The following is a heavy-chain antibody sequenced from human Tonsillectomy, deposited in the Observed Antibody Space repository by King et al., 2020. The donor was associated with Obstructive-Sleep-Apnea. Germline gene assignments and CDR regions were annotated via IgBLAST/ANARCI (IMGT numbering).Heavy chain of an antibody. Sequence: VQLQQGGAGLLKPSETLSLTCAVYGGSFSGYYWIWIRQPPRKGLGWSGGINHNGSAKHNPSLKSVGNISVDTSKNQFSLKLSSVTAADTAVYYCARVPLRGILTGYPPDWGQGTLVTVSS. CDR3: ARVPLRGILTGYPPD. J-gene: IGHJ4*02. CDR2: INHNGSA. CDR1: GGSFSGYY. V-gene: IGHV4-34*01. D-gene: IGHD3-9*01.